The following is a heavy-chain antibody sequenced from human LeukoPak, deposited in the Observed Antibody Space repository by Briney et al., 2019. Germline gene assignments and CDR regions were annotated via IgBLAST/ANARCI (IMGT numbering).Heavy chain of an antibody. D-gene: IGHD3-9*01. Sequence: ASVKVSCKVSGYTLTELSMHWVRQAPGEGLEWMGGFDPEDGETIYAQKFQGRVTMTEDTSTDTAYMELSSLRSEDTAVYYCAVRYFDWLERNWFDPWGQGTLVTVSS. J-gene: IGHJ5*02. CDR2: FDPEDGET. CDR1: GYTLTELS. CDR3: AVRYFDWLERNWFDP. V-gene: IGHV1-24*01.